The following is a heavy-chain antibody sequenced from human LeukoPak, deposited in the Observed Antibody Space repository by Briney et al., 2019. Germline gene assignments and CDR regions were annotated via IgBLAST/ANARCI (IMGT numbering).Heavy chain of an antibody. CDR1: GGSFSGYF. CDR3: ARGQSSGWPYYFDY. D-gene: IGHD6-19*01. V-gene: IGHV4-34*01. Sequence: SETLSLTCAVYGGSFSGYFWSWIRQPPGKGLEWIGEINHSGSTNYNPSLKSRVTISADTSKNQFSLKLSSVTAADTAVYYCARGQSSGWPYYFDYWGQGTLVTVSS. CDR2: INHSGST. J-gene: IGHJ4*02.